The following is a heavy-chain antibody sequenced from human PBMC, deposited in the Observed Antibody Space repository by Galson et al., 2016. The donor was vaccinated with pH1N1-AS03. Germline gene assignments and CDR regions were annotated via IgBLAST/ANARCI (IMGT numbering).Heavy chain of an antibody. CDR3: TTRKYELLRYFSY. Sequence: ETLSLTCTVSGASLSGYYWSWVRQSPGKGLEWIGFIHENGRTDYNPFLKSRLSMSRDTFKNQFSLKLNSVTTADTATYYCTTRKYELLRYFSYWGQGALVTVSS. V-gene: IGHV4-59*01. CDR1: GASLSGYY. J-gene: IGHJ4*02. CDR2: IHENGRT. D-gene: IGHD1-26*01.